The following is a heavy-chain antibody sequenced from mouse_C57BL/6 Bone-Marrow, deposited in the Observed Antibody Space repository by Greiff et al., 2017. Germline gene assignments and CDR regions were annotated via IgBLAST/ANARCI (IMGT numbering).Heavy chain of an antibody. D-gene: IGHD2-5*01. CDR2: IRSKSNNYAT. CDR1: GFSFNTYA. Sequence: EVMLVESGGGLVQPKGSLKLSCAASGFSFNTYAMNWVRQAPGKGLEWVARIRSKSNNYATYYADSVKDRFTISRDDSESMLYLQMNNLKTEDTAMYYCVRHEAPYSNYFDYWGQGTTLTVSS. V-gene: IGHV10-1*01. J-gene: IGHJ2*01. CDR3: VRHEAPYSNYFDY.